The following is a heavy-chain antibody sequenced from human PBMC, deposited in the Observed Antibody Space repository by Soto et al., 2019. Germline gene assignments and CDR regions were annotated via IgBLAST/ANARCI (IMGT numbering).Heavy chain of an antibody. D-gene: IGHD3-3*01. CDR3: ARSKDPYYDFWSGYGNYYYMDV. V-gene: IGHV4-59*01. J-gene: IGHJ6*03. CDR1: GGSISSYY. CDR2: IYYSGST. Sequence: SETLSLTCTVSGGSISSYYWSWIRQPPGKGLEWFGYIYYSGSTNYNPSLKSRVTISVDTSKNQFSLKLSSVTAADTAVYYCARSKDPYYDFWSGYGNYYYMDVWGKGTTVTVS.